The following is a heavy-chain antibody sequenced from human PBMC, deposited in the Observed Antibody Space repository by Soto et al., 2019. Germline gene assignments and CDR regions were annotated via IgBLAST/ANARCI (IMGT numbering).Heavy chain of an antibody. CDR3: ARVYGDLLQALGYMDV. CDR2: IYYSGST. CDR1: GGTISSGGYY. D-gene: IGHD4-17*01. J-gene: IGHJ6*03. Sequence: QVQLQESGPGLVKPSQTLSLTCTVSGGTISSGGYYWSWIRQHPGKGLEWIGYIYYSGSTYYNPSLKSRVTISVDTSKNQFSLKLSSVTAADTAVYYCARVYGDLLQALGYMDVWGKGTTVTVSS. V-gene: IGHV4-31*03.